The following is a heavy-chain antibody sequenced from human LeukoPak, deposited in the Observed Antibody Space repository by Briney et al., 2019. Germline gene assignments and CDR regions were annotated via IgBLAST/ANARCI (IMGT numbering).Heavy chain of an antibody. V-gene: IGHV4-39*01. Sequence: SETLSLTCTVSGVSVSRPHHCWAWVRQPPGKGPEWTVSLCYAGWSTYYNPSLKSPITISVDTSTTQFSLNLLPVTAADAAIYYCAYSSHYYFDWGQGTLVTVSS. CDR3: AYSSHYYFD. J-gene: IGHJ4*02. CDR1: GVSVSRPHHC. CDR2: LCYAGWST. D-gene: IGHD2/OR15-2a*01.